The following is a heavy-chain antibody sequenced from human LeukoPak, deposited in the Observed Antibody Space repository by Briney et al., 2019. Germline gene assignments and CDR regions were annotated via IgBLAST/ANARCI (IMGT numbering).Heavy chain of an antibody. J-gene: IGHJ4*02. CDR2: ISGSGGSK. V-gene: IGHV3-23*01. Sequence: GGTLRLSCAASGFTFSSYGMSGVRQAPGRGLEGVSAISGSGGSKYYADSVKGRFTISRDNSKNTLYLQMNSLRAEDRAVYYCAKDPDYGDCVYWGQGTLVTVSS. CDR3: AKDPDYGDCVY. D-gene: IGHD4-17*01. CDR1: GFTFSSYG.